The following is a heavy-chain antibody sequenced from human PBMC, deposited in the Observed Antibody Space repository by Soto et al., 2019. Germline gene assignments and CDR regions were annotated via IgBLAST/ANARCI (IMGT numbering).Heavy chain of an antibody. D-gene: IGHD3-10*01. CDR2: INSDGSST. CDR1: GFTFSSYW. J-gene: IGHJ4*02. CDR3: AREGRNVLLWFGEPIEFDY. Sequence: GGSLRLSCAASGFTFSSYWMHWVRQAPGKGLVWVSRINSDGSSTSYADSVKGRFTISRDNAKNRLYLQMNSLRAEDTAVYYCAREGRNVLLWFGEPIEFDYWGQGTLVTVSS. V-gene: IGHV3-74*01.